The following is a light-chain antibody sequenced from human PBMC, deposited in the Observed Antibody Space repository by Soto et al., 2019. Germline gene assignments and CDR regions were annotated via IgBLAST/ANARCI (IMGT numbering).Light chain of an antibody. CDR1: QSVSSSY. Sequence: ENVLRLSPGTLSLSTGERATLSCRASQSVSSSYLAWYQQKPGQAPRLLIYGASSRATGIPGRFSGSGSGTDFTLTISRLEPEDFAVYYCQQYGRSPFTFGPGTKVDI. CDR2: GAS. CDR3: QQYGRSPFT. V-gene: IGKV3-20*01. J-gene: IGKJ3*01.